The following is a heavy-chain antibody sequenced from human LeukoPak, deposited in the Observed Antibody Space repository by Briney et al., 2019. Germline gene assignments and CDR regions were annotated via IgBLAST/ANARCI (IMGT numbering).Heavy chain of an antibody. CDR3: AREFGHNRWYFDY. V-gene: IGHV3-30-3*01. CDR1: GFTFSSYA. Sequence: TGGSLRLSCAASGFTFSSYAMHWVRQAPGKGLEWVAVISYDGSNKYYADSVKGRFTISRDNSKNTLYLQMNSLRAEDTAVYYCAREFGHNRWYFDYWGQGALVTVSS. J-gene: IGHJ4*02. CDR2: ISYDGSNK. D-gene: IGHD5-24*01.